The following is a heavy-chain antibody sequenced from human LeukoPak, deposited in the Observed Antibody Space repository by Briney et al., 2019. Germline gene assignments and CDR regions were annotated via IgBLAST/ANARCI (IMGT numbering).Heavy chain of an antibody. Sequence: KPSETLSLTCTVSGGSISSGSYYWSWIRQPPGKGLEWIGHIYYSGSTNYNPSLKSRVTILVDASKNQFSLKLNSVTAADTAVYYCARDRGYSVSRYTGGYYYYMDVWGKGTTVTISS. V-gene: IGHV4-61*01. CDR3: ARDRGYSVSRYTGGYYYYMDV. D-gene: IGHD5/OR15-5a*01. CDR2: IYYSGST. J-gene: IGHJ6*03. CDR1: GGSISSGSYY.